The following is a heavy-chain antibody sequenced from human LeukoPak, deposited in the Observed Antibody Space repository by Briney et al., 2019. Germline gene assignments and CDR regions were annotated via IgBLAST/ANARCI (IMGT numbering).Heavy chain of an antibody. CDR3: ARHHKQWLVWISSIRGLYIDY. J-gene: IGHJ4*02. CDR1: GGSFSGYY. D-gene: IGHD6-19*01. V-gene: IGHV4-34*01. CDR2: INHSGST. Sequence: PSETLSLTYAVYGGSFSGYYWSWIRQPPGKGLEWIGEINHSGSTNYNPSLKSRDTISVDTSKNQFSLKLSSVTAADTAVYYCARHHKQWLVWISSIRGLYIDYWGQGTLVTVSS.